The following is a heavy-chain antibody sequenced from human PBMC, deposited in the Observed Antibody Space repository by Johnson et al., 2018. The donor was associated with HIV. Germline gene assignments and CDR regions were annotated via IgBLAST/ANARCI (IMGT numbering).Heavy chain of an antibody. Sequence: VQLVESGGGLVQPGGSLRLSCAASGFTFSSYDMHWVRQATGKGLEWVSAIGTAGDTYYPGSVKGRFTISRENAKNSLYLQMNSLRAEDTAVYYCATLEYSSSPGGYGAFDIWGQGTMVTVSS. CDR1: GFTFSSYD. D-gene: IGHD6-6*01. J-gene: IGHJ3*02. CDR3: ATLEYSSSPGGYGAFDI. CDR2: IGTAGDT. V-gene: IGHV3-13*01.